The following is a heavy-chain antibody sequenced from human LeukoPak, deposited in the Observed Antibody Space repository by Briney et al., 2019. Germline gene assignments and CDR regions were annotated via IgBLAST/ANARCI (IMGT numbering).Heavy chain of an antibody. Sequence: SETLSLTCTVSGGSISSSSYYWGWIRQPPGKGLEWIGSIYYSGSTYYNPSLKSRVTISVDTSKNQFSLKLSSVTAADTAVYYCASFFQGGIAAAGPSKRNWFDPWGQGTLVTVSS. D-gene: IGHD6-13*01. J-gene: IGHJ5*02. V-gene: IGHV4-39*07. CDR2: IYYSGST. CDR3: ASFFQGGIAAAGPSKRNWFDP. CDR1: GGSISSSSYY.